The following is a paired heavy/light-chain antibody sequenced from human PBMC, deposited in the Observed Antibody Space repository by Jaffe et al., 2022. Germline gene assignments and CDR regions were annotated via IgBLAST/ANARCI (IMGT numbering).Heavy chain of an antibody. CDR1: GFTFSHYG. D-gene: IGHD6-19*01. CDR3: AKDDINGWPAVDS. V-gene: IGHV3-30*18. Sequence: QVQLVESGGGVVQPGRSLRLSCAASGFTFSHYGMHWVRQAPGKGLEWVAAIQSDGSIQYYTDSVKGRFTISRDSSKNSLDLQMNSLRPEDTAVYYCAKDDINGWPAVDSWGQGTLVTVSS. J-gene: IGHJ4*02. CDR2: IQSDGSIQ.
Light chain of an antibody. V-gene: IGKV1-9*01. CDR2: RAS. CDR1: QGISSS. J-gene: IGKJ4*01. Sequence: DIQLTQSPSFLSASVGDRVTITCRASQGISSSLAWYQQKPGKAPNLLIYRASTLQSGVPSRFSGSGSGTEFTLTISNLQPEDFATYYCQQLNLNYLPLTFGGGTKVEIK. CDR3: QQLNLNYLPLT.